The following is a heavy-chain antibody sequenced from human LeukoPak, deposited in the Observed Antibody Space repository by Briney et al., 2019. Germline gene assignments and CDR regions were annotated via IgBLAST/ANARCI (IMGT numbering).Heavy chain of an antibody. D-gene: IGHD6-19*01. CDR3: AASGYSSGWYYY. J-gene: IGHJ4*02. Sequence: GGSLRLSCAASGFTFSSYAMSWVRQAPGKGLEWVSAISGSGGSTYYADSVKGRFTISRDNSKNTLYLQMNSLRAEDTAVCYCAASGYSSGWYYYWGQGTLVTVSS. V-gene: IGHV3-23*01. CDR2: ISGSGGST. CDR1: GFTFSSYA.